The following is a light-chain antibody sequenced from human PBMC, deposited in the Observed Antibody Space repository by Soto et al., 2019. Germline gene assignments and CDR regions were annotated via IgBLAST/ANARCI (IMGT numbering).Light chain of an antibody. J-gene: IGKJ1*01. CDR2: DAS. V-gene: IGKV3-20*01. CDR1: QSVSSSY. Sequence: EIVLTQSPGTLSLSPGERATLSCRASQSVSSSYLAWYQQKPGQAPRLLIYDASSRATGIPDRFSDSGSGTDFTLTISRLEPEDFAVYYCQQYGSSPWTFGQGTKVEIK. CDR3: QQYGSSPWT.